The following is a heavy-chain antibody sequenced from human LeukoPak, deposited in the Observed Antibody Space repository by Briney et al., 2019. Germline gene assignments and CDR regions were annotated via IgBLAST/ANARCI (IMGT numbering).Heavy chain of an antibody. D-gene: IGHD3-3*01. CDR3: ARVRFGARDAFDI. J-gene: IGHJ3*02. V-gene: IGHV1-18*01. CDR1: GYTFTSYG. Sequence: ASVKVSCKASGYTFTSYGISWVRQAPGQGLEWMGWISAYNGNTNYAQKLQGRVTMTTDTSTGTAYMELRGLRSDDTAVYYCARVRFGARDAFDIWGQGTMVTVSS. CDR2: ISAYNGNT.